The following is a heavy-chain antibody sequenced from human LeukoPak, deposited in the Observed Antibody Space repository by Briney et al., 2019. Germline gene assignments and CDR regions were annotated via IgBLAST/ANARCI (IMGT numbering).Heavy chain of an antibody. CDR1: GYSFTSYW. J-gene: IGHJ4*02. V-gene: IGHV5-51*01. Sequence: GKSLKISCKGSGYSFTSYWIGWVRQMPGKGLEWMGIIYPGDSDTRYSPSFQGQVTISADKSISTAYLQWSSLKASDAAMYYCASAHYYGSGPIDYWGQGTLVTVSS. CDR3: ASAHYYGSGPIDY. CDR2: IYPGDSDT. D-gene: IGHD3-10*01.